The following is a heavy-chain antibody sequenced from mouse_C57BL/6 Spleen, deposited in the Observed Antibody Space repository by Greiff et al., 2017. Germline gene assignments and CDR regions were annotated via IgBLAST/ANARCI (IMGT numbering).Heavy chain of an antibody. CDR2: IYPGSGST. J-gene: IGHJ1*03. CDR1: GYTFTSYW. Sequence: QVQLQQPGAELVKPGASVQMSCKASGYTFTSYWITWVKQRPGQGLEWIGDIYPGSGSTNYNEKFKSKATLTVDTSSSTAYMQLSSLTSEDSAVYYCARKDSNSWYFDVWGTGTTVTVSS. CDR3: ARKDSNSWYFDV. D-gene: IGHD2-5*01. V-gene: IGHV1-55*01.